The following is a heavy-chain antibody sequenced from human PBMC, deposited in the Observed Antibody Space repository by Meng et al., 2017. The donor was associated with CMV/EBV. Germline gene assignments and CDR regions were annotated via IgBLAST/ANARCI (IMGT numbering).Heavy chain of an antibody. D-gene: IGHD4-11*01. CDR2: IDPSGGST. CDR1: GYTFTSYY. V-gene: IGHV1-46*01. Sequence: ASVKVSCKASGYTFTSYYMHWVRQAPGQGLEWMGIIDPSGGSTSYAQKFQGRVTMTRDTSTSTVYMQRSSLTSEDTAVYYCAGRRDYSISFDPWGQGTLVTVSS. J-gene: IGHJ5*02. CDR3: AGRRDYSISFDP.